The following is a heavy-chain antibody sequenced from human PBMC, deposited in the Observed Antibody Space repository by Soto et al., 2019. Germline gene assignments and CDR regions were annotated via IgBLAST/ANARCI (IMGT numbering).Heavy chain of an antibody. J-gene: IGHJ3*02. Sequence: PSETLSLTCTVSGGSISSSSYYWGWIRQPPGKGLEWIGSIYYSGSTYYNPSLKSRVTISVDTSKSQFSLKLSSVTAADTAVYYCARGGVYYYDSSDAFDIWGQGTMVTVSS. D-gene: IGHD3-22*01. V-gene: IGHV4-39*01. CDR1: GGSISSSSYY. CDR2: IYYSGST. CDR3: ARGGVYYYDSSDAFDI.